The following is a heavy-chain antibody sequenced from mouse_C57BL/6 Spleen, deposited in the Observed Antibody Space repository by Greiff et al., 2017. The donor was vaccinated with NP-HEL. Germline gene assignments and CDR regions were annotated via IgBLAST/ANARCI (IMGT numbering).Heavy chain of an antibody. V-gene: IGHV1-62-2*01. CDR3: ARHEDEAYGYGGAMDY. CDR2: FYPGSGSI. J-gene: IGHJ4*01. CDR1: GYTFTEYT. Sequence: QVQLKESGAELVKPGASVKLSCKASGYTFTEYTIHWVKQRSGQGLEWIGWFYPGSGSIKYNEKFKDKATLTADKSSSTVYMERSRLTSEDSAVYFCARHEDEAYGYGGAMDYWGQGTSVTVAS. D-gene: IGHD2-14*01.